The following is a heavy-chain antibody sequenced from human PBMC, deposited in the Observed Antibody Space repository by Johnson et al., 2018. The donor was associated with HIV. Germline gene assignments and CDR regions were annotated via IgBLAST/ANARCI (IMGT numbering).Heavy chain of an antibody. D-gene: IGHD3-3*01. Sequence: EVQLVESGGGLVQPGGSLRLSCAVSGFTVSSNYMSWVRQAPGKGLEWVSVIYSGGSTYYADSVKGRFTISRDNSKNTLYLQMNSLRAEDTALYYCARDMRWSKAFDIWGQGTMVTVSS. CDR1: GFTVSSNY. J-gene: IGHJ3*02. CDR2: IYSGGST. V-gene: IGHV3-53*01. CDR3: ARDMRWSKAFDI.